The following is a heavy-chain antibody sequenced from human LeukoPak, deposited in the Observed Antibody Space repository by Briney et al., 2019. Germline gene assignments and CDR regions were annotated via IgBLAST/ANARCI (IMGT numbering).Heavy chain of an antibody. CDR3: ARMKQQLVDWFDP. J-gene: IGHJ5*02. V-gene: IGHV3-53*01. CDR2: IYSGGST. D-gene: IGHD6-13*01. CDR1: GFTVSSNY. Sequence: GGSLRLSCAASGFTVSSNYMGWVRQAPGKGLEWVSVIYSGGSTYYADSVKGRFTISRDNSKNTLYLQMNSLRAEDTAVYYCARMKQQLVDWFDPWGQGTLVTVSS.